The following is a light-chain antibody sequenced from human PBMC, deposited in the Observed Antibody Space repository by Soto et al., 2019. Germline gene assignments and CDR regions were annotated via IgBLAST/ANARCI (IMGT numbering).Light chain of an antibody. CDR2: DNN. V-gene: IGLV1-51*01. Sequence: QSVLTQPPSASGTPGQRVTISCSGSSPNIGNNYVSWYQQLPGTAPKLLIYDNNKRPSGIPDRFSGSKSGTSATLGITGLQTGDEADYYCGTWDSSLSAWVFGGGTKLTVL. J-gene: IGLJ3*02. CDR3: GTWDSSLSAWV. CDR1: SPNIGNNY.